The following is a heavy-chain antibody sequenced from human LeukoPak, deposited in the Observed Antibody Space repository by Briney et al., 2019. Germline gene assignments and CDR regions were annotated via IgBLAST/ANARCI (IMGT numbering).Heavy chain of an antibody. D-gene: IGHD3-10*01. J-gene: IGHJ3*02. CDR3: ARSLTIREGDAFDI. CDR1: GFTVSSNE. CDR2: ISGGST. Sequence: GGSLRLSCAASGFTVSSNEMSWVRQAPGKGLEWVSSISGGSTYYADSRKGRFTISRDNSKNTLHLQMNSLRAEDTAVYYCARSLTIREGDAFDIWGQGTMVTVSS. V-gene: IGHV3-38-3*01.